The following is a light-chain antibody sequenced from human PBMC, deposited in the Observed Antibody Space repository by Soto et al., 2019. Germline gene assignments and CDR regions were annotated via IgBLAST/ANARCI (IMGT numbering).Light chain of an antibody. V-gene: IGKV3-20*01. J-gene: IGKJ5*01. CDR3: QQYGSSFP. Sequence: GLSQSPGTLSLSPGERATLSCRASQSVSSSYLAWYQQKPGQAPRLLIYGASSRATGIPDRFSGSGSGTDFTLTISRLEPEDIAVYYCQQYGSSFPFGQGTRLEIK. CDR1: QSVSSSY. CDR2: GAS.